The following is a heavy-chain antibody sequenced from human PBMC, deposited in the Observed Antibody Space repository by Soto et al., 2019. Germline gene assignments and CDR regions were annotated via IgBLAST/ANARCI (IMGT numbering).Heavy chain of an antibody. CDR1: GFTFTSYS. V-gene: IGHV3-21*01. D-gene: IGHD6-6*01. CDR3: ARLIIAARGYFDY. Sequence: EGQLVESGGGLVKPGGALRLSCATSGFTFTSYSLNWVRQAPGKGLEWVSSISGTGTYIYYADSVKGRFTISRDNANKSLYLQMNSLRAEDTAVYYCARLIIAARGYFDYWGQGTLVTVSA. J-gene: IGHJ4*02. CDR2: ISGTGTYI.